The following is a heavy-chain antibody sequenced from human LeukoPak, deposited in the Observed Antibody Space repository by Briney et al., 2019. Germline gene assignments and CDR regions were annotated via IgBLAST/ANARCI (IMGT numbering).Heavy chain of an antibody. CDR3: ARDRPPRIYYYYMDV. Sequence: GASVKVSCKASVYTFTGYYMHWVRQAPGQGLEWMGWINPNSGGTNYAQKFQGRVTMTRDTSISTAYMELSSLRSDDTAVYYCARDRPPRIYYYYMDVWGKGTTVTVSS. J-gene: IGHJ6*03. V-gene: IGHV1-2*02. CDR1: VYTFTGYY. CDR2: INPNSGGT.